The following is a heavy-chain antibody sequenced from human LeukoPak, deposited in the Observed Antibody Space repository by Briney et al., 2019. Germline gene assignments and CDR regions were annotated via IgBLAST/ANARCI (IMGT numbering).Heavy chain of an antibody. Sequence: GGSLRLSCAASGFTFSSYGMHWVRQAPGKGLVWVSRIKGDGSSTTYADSVKGRFTISRDNAKNTLYLQMNSLRAEDTAVYYCARDLSYSLEYWGQGTLVTVSS. CDR3: ARDLSYSLEY. CDR2: IKGDGSST. V-gene: IGHV3-74*01. J-gene: IGHJ4*02. D-gene: IGHD3-10*01. CDR1: GFTFSSYG.